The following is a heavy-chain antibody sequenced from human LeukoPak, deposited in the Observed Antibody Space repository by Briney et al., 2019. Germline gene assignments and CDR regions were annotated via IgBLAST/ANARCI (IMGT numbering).Heavy chain of an antibody. J-gene: IGHJ6*02. Sequence: GGSLRLSCAASGFTFGDHYMSWIRQAPGKGLEWNSYTYNSDSNTYYADSVKGRFTMSRDNAKNSGFLQMNSLRVEDTAVYFCARGHYGLDVWGQGTTVTVSS. CDR2: TYNSDSNT. CDR1: GFTFGDHY. V-gene: IGHV3-11*01. CDR3: ARGHYGLDV.